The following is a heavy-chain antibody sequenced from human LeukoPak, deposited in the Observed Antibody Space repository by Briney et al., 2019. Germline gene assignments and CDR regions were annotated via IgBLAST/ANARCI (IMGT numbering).Heavy chain of an antibody. CDR3: VKARRGTTTSYFDY. D-gene: IGHD2/OR15-2a*01. CDR1: GFTFDDYG. V-gene: IGHV3-9*01. CDR2: LSWNSGSI. Sequence: GGSLRLSCAASGFTFDDYGMHWVRLTPGKGLEWVSGLSWNSGSIGYADSVKGRFTISRDNAKNSLYLQMDSLRIEDTALYYCVKARRGTTTSYFDYWGQGALVTVSS. J-gene: IGHJ4*02.